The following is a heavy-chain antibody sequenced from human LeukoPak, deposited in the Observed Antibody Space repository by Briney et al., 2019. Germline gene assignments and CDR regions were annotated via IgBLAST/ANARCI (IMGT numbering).Heavy chain of an antibody. Sequence: GESLKISCKGSGYSFTSYWIGWVRQMPGKGLEWMGIIYPGDSDTRYSPSFQGQVTISADKSISTAYLQWSSLKASDTAMYYCARDPPGYCSGGSCYPDYFDDWGQGTLVTVSS. V-gene: IGHV5-51*01. CDR2: IYPGDSDT. D-gene: IGHD2-15*01. CDR1: GYSFTSYW. CDR3: ARDPPGYCSGGSCYPDYFDD. J-gene: IGHJ4*02.